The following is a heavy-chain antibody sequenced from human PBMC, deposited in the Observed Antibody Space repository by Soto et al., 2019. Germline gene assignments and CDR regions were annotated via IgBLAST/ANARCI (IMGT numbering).Heavy chain of an antibody. Sequence: ASVKVSCKASGGTFSSYTISWVRQAPGQGLEWMGRIIPILGIANYAQKFQGRVTITADKSTSTAYMELSSLRSEDTAVYYCAREEVISTPATNWFDPWGQGTLVTVSS. D-gene: IGHD3-16*02. J-gene: IGHJ5*02. V-gene: IGHV1-69*04. CDR2: IIPILGIA. CDR3: AREEVISTPATNWFDP. CDR1: GGTFSSYT.